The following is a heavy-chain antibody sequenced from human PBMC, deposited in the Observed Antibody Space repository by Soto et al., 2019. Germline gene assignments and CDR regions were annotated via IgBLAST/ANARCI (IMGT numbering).Heavy chain of an antibody. Sequence: ASVKVSCKASGGTFSSYAISWVRQAPGQGLEWMGGIIPIFGTANYAQKFQGRVTITADESTSTAYMELSSLRSEDTAVYYCARPSMSNLYYYYGMDVWGQGTMVTVSS. CDR2: IIPIFGTA. J-gene: IGHJ6*02. V-gene: IGHV1-69*13. CDR1: GGTFSSYA. CDR3: ARPSMSNLYYYYGMDV.